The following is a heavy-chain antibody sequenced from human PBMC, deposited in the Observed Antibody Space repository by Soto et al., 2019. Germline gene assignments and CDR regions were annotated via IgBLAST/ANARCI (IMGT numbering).Heavy chain of an antibody. D-gene: IGHD3-16*01. V-gene: IGHV3-66*01. CDR2: MYSGGST. J-gene: IGHJ4*02. CDR3: ARDPWAADY. CDR1: GFPVSTKY. Sequence: EVQLVESGGGLVQPGGSLRLSCAASGFPVSTKYMSWVRQAPGTGLEWVSVMYSGGSTFYADSVRGRFTISRDNSKNTVNLQMNSLRVEDTAVYYCARDPWAADYWGQGTLATVSS.